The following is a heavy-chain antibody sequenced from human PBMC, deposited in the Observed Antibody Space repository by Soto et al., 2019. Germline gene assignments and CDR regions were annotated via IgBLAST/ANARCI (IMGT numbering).Heavy chain of an antibody. CDR1: GYTFTSYD. V-gene: IGHV1-18*01. D-gene: IGHD5-18*01. Sequence: ASVKVSCKASGYTFTSYDINWVRQATGQGLEWMGWISAYNGNTNYAQKLQGRVTMTTDTSTSTAYMELRSLRSDDTAVYYCARAGWIQLWAKYYYYGMDVWGQGTTVTVSS. CDR2: ISAYNGNT. J-gene: IGHJ6*02. CDR3: ARAGWIQLWAKYYYYGMDV.